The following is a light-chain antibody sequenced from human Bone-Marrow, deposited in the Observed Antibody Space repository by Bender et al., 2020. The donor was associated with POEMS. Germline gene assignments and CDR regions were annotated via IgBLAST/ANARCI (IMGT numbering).Light chain of an antibody. Sequence: QSVVTHPPSLSEAPRQRVTISCSGSSSNIGNHGVNWYQQLLGEPPKLLIYYDDLLTPGVSDRFSASKYGTSASLAISELQSEDEALYYCSAWDDSLSGWVFGGGTKLTVL. CDR1: SSNIGNHG. CDR2: YDD. J-gene: IGLJ3*02. CDR3: SAWDDSLSGWV. V-gene: IGLV1-36*01.